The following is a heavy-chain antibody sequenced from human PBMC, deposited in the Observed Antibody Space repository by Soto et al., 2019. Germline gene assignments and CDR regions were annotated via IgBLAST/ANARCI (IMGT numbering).Heavy chain of an antibody. CDR2: VIPIFGTA. V-gene: IGHV1-69*01. Sequence: QVQLVQSGAEVKKPGSSVKVSCKASGGTFSSYAISWVRQAPGQGLEWMGGVIPIFGTANYAQKFQGRVTITADESTSTAYMELSSLRSEDTAVYYCARGKGPFTVVTPVAFDYWGQGTLVTVSS. D-gene: IGHD2-15*01. J-gene: IGHJ4*02. CDR1: GGTFSSYA. CDR3: ARGKGPFTVVTPVAFDY.